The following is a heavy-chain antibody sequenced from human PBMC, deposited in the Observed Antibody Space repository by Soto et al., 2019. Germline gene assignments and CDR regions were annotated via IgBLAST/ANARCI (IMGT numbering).Heavy chain of an antibody. V-gene: IGHV3-21*06. CDR1: GFNFSTYT. CDR3: ARDRCSGGSCYRTYAFDI. J-gene: IGHJ3*02. D-gene: IGHD2-15*01. CDR2: ISSSNRYI. Sequence: PGGSLRLSCAASGFNFSTYTMNWVRHAPGKGLEWVSSISSSNRYIYYADSVKGRFTISRDDTKNSLYLQMNSLRAEDTAVYYCARDRCSGGSCYRTYAFDIWGQGTLVTVSS.